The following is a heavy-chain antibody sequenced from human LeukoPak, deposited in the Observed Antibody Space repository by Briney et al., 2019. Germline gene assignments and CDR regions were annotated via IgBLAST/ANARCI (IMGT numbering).Heavy chain of an antibody. J-gene: IGHJ4*02. Sequence: GGSLRLSCAASGFTFSNYWMNWVRQAPGKGLEWVSSISSSSSYIYYADSVKGRFTISRDNAKNSLYLQMNSLRAEDTAVYYCARGRASSGWSLDYWGQGTLVTVSS. CDR2: ISSSSSYI. V-gene: IGHV3-21*01. D-gene: IGHD6-19*01. CDR3: ARGRASSGWSLDY. CDR1: GFTFSNYW.